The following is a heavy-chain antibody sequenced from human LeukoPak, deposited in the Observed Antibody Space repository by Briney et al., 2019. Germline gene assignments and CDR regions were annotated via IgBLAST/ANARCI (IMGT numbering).Heavy chain of an antibody. CDR1: GLTFSDNY. V-gene: IGHV3-53*01. Sequence: PGGSLRLSCAASGLTFSDNYMSWVRESPVKGLEWVSVIYSGGDTFYADFVRGRFTISRDIPKNSLYLQMNNMRVEDTAVYYCARGLVNSGTWDYFDYWGQGTLVTVSS. CDR3: ARGLVNSGTWDYFDY. D-gene: IGHD3-9*01. J-gene: IGHJ4*02. CDR2: IYSGGDT.